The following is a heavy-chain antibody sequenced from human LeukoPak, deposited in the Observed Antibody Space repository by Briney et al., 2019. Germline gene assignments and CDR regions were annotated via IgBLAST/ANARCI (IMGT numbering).Heavy chain of an antibody. CDR3: ARLEHIVVVIAIFDY. J-gene: IGHJ4*02. CDR2: IYHSGST. D-gene: IGHD2-21*01. V-gene: IGHV4-38-2*01. Sequence: SETLSLTCAVSGYSISSGYYWGWIRQPPGKGLEGIGSIYHSGSTYYNPSLKSRVTISVDTSKNQFSLKLSSVTAADTAVYYCARLEHIVVVIAIFDYWGQGTLVTVSS. CDR1: GYSISSGYY.